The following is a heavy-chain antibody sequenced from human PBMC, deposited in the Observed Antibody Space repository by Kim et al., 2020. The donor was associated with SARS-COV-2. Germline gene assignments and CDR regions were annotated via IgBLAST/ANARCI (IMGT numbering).Heavy chain of an antibody. V-gene: IGHV3-7*04. D-gene: IGHD6-19*01. CDR3: ARGTAGAASY. Sequence: EKNYVESVKGPITTSRDNAKTAVFLQMNSPRAEDTAVYYCARGTAGAASYWGQGTLVTVSS. J-gene: IGHJ4*02. CDR2: EK.